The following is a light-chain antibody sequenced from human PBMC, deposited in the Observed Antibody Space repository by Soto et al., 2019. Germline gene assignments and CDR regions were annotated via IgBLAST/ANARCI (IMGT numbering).Light chain of an antibody. V-gene: IGLV3-21*02. J-gene: IGLJ1*01. CDR1: NIGVKS. Sequence: SYELTQPPSLSVAPGQTARVTCGGNNIGVKSVHWYQQRPGQAPVLVVYDNNDRPSGIPERFSGSNSGNTATLTISRVEAGDEADYYCQVWDGTTENLYVFGTGTKVTVL. CDR2: DNN. CDR3: QVWDGTTENLYV.